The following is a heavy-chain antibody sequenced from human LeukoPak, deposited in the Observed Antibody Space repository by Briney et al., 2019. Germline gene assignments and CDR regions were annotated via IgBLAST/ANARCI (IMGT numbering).Heavy chain of an antibody. CDR2: INGDGRDK. CDR3: ARGVDSAIDW. V-gene: IGHV3-7*01. Sequence: PGGSLRLSCAASGFTFSSYWMNWVRQAPGKGLEWVANINGDGRDKYYVGSVRGRFTISRDNADNALYLQMNSLSGDDTALYYCARGVDSAIDWWGQGTLVTVSS. D-gene: IGHD3-9*01. CDR1: GFTFSSYW. J-gene: IGHJ4*02.